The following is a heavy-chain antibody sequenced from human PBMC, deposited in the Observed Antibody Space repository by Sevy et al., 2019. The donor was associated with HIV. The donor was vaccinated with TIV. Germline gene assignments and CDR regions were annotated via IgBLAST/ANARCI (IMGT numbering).Heavy chain of an antibody. D-gene: IGHD6-6*01. V-gene: IGHV3-7*03. CDR2: IKQDGSEK. CDR3: ARDHSIAARPTYFDY. CDR1: GFTFSSYW. J-gene: IGHJ4*02. Sequence: GGSLRLSCAASGFTFSSYWMSWVRQAPGKGLEWVANIKQDGSEKYYVDSVKGRFTISRDNAKNLLYLQMNSLRAEDTAVYYCARDHSIAARPTYFDYWGQGPLVTVSS.